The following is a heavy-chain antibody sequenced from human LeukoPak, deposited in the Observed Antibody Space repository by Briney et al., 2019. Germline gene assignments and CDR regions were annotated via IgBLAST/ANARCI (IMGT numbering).Heavy chain of an antibody. CDR3: ARERRTSYHHYYYGMDV. V-gene: IGHV3-11*01. Sequence: GGSLRLSCAASGFTFSDYYMSWIRQAPGKGLEWISYISSGGATIYHADSVKGRFTLSRDNAKNSLYLQMDSLRAEDTAVYYCARERRTSYHHYYYGMDVWGQGTTVTVSS. D-gene: IGHD2-2*01. CDR1: GFTFSDYY. J-gene: IGHJ6*02. CDR2: ISSGGATI.